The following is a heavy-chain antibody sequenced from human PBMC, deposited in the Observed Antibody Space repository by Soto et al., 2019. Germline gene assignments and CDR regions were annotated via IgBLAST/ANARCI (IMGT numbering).Heavy chain of an antibody. D-gene: IGHD4-17*01. CDR1: GYYFASYW. CDR3: ARQGNGAEGFDY. J-gene: IGHJ4*02. CDR2: IYPGDSDT. V-gene: IGHV5-51*01. Sequence: GESLKISCKGYGYYFASYWIGWVRQMPGKGLEWMGNIYPGDSDTRYSPPLQGHVTISADKSISTAYLQWTSLKASDTAMYYCARQGNGAEGFDYWGQGTLVTVSS.